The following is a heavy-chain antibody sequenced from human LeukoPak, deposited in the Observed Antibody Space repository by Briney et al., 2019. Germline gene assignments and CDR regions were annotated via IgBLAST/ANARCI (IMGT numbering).Heavy chain of an antibody. V-gene: IGHV4-34*01. J-gene: IGHJ4*02. CDR2: INHSGST. CDR3: AREDYGRDY. D-gene: IGHD4-17*01. CDR1: GGSFSGYY. Sequence: PSETLSLTCAVYGGSFSGYYWSWIRQPPGKGLEWIGEINHSGSTNYNPSLKSRVTISVDTSKNQFSLKLSSVTAADTAVYYCAREDYGRDYWGLGTLVTVSS.